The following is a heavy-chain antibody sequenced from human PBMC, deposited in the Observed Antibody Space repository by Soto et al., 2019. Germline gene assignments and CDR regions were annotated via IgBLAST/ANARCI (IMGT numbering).Heavy chain of an antibody. CDR2: ISSYNGNT. CDR1: GYNFTRFG. D-gene: IGHD1-26*01. V-gene: IGHV1-18*01. Sequence: QAQLVQSGAEVKKPGASVKVSCKASGYNFTRFGISWVRQAPGQGLEWMGWISSYNGNTNYAQKLQGRVTMTTDTSTSTAYMELRSLRSDDTAVYYCAPLYIVGTTTSYGMDVWGQGTTVTVSS. J-gene: IGHJ6*02. CDR3: APLYIVGTTTSYGMDV.